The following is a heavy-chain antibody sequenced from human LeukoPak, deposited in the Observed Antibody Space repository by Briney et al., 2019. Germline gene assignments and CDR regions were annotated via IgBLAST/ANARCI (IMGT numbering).Heavy chain of an antibody. V-gene: IGHV1-2*02. D-gene: IGHD7-27*01. Sequence: ASVTVSCMASGYTFLVYYMHWVRQAPGQGLEWMGWINPNSGGTNYAQKFQGRVTMTRDTSISTAYMELSRLRSDDTAVYYCARGPHWDPHFDYCGQGTLVTVSS. J-gene: IGHJ4*02. CDR1: GYTFLVYY. CDR2: INPNSGGT. CDR3: ARGPHWDPHFDY.